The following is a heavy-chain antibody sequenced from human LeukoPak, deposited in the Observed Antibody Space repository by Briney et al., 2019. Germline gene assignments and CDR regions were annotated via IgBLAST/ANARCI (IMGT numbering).Heavy chain of an antibody. J-gene: IGHJ4*02. CDR1: GHRFINYC. CDR2: IYPGDSDT. D-gene: IGHD3-10*01. V-gene: IGHV5-51*01. CDR3: ARRLGSGSYQFDY. Sequence: HGESLTYSCMAPGHRFINYCIGWVRQMTGKGMEWRGIIYPGDSDTRYSPSFQGQVVISADESISTAYLQWSSLKVADTAMYYYARRLGSGSYQFDYGGQGTLVTVTS.